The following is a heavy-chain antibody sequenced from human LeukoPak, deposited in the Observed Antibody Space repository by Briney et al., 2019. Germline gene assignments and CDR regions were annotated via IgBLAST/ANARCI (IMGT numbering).Heavy chain of an antibody. CDR3: ARVFGPTTGYFDY. CDR2: ISYDRSNK. V-gene: IGHV3-30-3*01. CDR1: GFTFSSYD. Sequence: QAGGSLRLSCAASGFTFSSYDMHWVRQAPGKGLEWVAVISYDRSNKYYADSVKGRFTISRDNSRNTLYLQMNSLRAEDTAVYYCARVFGPTTGYFDYWGQGTLVTVSS. J-gene: IGHJ4*02. D-gene: IGHD1-26*01.